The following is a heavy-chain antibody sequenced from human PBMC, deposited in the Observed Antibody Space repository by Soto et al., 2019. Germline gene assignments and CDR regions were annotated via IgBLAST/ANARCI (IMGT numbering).Heavy chain of an antibody. CDR2: IVVGSGNT. V-gene: IGHV1-58*01. D-gene: IGHD6-6*01. Sequence: QMQLVQSGPEVKKPGTSVKVSCKASGFTFTSSAVQWVRQARGQRLEWIGWIVVGSGNTNYAQKFQERVTITRDMPTCTAYMELSSLRSEDTAVYYCAVVYSSSSPERYFDYWGQGTLVTVSS. CDR1: GFTFTSSA. J-gene: IGHJ4*02. CDR3: AVVYSSSSPERYFDY.